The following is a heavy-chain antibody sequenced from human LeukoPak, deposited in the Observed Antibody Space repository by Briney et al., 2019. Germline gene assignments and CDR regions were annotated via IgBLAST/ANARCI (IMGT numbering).Heavy chain of an antibody. CDR3: AKILSGTYSFDL. J-gene: IGHJ4*02. CDR1: GSTFSTYP. V-gene: IGHV3-23*01. CDR2: ISGNSVTI. D-gene: IGHD1-26*01. Sequence: PGESLRLSGTASGSTFSTYPMTWVRQAPGQGLEWVSAISGNSVTIYYADSVKRRFTISRDNSKNTLYLQMYSLRAEDTAVYYCAKILSGTYSFDLWGQGTLVTVSS.